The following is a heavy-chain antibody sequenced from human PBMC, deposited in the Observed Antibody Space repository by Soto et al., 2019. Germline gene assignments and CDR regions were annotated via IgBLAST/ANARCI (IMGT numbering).Heavy chain of an antibody. V-gene: IGHV1-2*04. Sequence: ASVKVSCKASGGTFSSYAISWVRQAPGQGLEWMGWINPNSGGTNYAQKFQGWVTMTRDTSISTAYMELSRLRSDDTAVYYCARNGYSSYSTYYYYYMDVWGKGTTVTVSS. J-gene: IGHJ6*03. CDR2: INPNSGGT. CDR1: GGTFSSYA. CDR3: ARNGYSSYSTYYYYYMDV. D-gene: IGHD6-19*01.